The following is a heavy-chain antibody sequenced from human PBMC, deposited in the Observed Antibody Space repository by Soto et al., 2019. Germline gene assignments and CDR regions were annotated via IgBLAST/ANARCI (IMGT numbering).Heavy chain of an antibody. Sequence: QVHLVQSGAEVKKPGASVQVSCKASGYTFTSYGITWVRQAPGQGLEWMGWISAHNGNTDYAQKPQGRVTVTRDTSTSTAYLELRSLRSEDTAVYYCARGRDGDYWGQGALVTVSS. J-gene: IGHJ4*02. CDR1: GYTFTSYG. V-gene: IGHV1-18*01. D-gene: IGHD6-6*01. CDR2: ISAHNGNT. CDR3: ARGRDGDY.